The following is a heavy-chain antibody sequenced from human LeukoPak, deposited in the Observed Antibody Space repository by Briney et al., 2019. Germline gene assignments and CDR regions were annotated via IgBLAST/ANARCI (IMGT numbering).Heavy chain of an antibody. CDR1: GFTFSNYA. D-gene: IGHD4-17*01. CDR2: ISYDGSNK. V-gene: IGHV3-30-3*01. J-gene: IGHJ3*02. CDR3: ARTLTTVTTLEAFDI. Sequence: GGSLRLSCAASGFTFSNYAIHWVRQAPGKGLEWVAVISYDGSNKYYADSVKGRFTISGDNSKNTLYLQMNSLRVEDTAVYYCARTLTTVTTLEAFDIWGQGTMVTVSS.